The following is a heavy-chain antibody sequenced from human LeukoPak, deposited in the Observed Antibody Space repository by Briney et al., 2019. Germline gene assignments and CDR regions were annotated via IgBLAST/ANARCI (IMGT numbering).Heavy chain of an antibody. CDR1: GFMFNNYW. V-gene: IGHV3-7*01. Sequence: GGSLRLSCAASGFMFNNYWMNWVRQAPGKGLEWVANINGDGSESHSVDSVEGRFTISRDNAKNSLYLQMNSLRGEDTAVYYCARKGGIYCNDGCFHDAFDIWGQGTTVTVSS. CDR3: ARKGGIYCNDGCFHDAFDI. CDR2: INGDGSES. J-gene: IGHJ3*02. D-gene: IGHD2/OR15-2a*01.